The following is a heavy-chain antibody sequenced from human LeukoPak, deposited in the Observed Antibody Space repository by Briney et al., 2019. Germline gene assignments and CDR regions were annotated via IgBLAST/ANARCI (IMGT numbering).Heavy chain of an antibody. J-gene: IGHJ1*01. CDR3: ARVQFCSGGSCQGYFQH. Sequence: SQTLSLTCAISGDIVSSSSVAWNWIRQSPSRGLEWLGRTNYRSRWYNDYAVSVKIRITITSDTSKNQFSLQLNSVTPDDTAVYYCARVQFCSGGSCQGYFQHWGQGTLVTVSS. CDR2: TNYRSRWYN. V-gene: IGHV6-1*01. D-gene: IGHD2-15*01. CDR1: GDIVSSSSVA.